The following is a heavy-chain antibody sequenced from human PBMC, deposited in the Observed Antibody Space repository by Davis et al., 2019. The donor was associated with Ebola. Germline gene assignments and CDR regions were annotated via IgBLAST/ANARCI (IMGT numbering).Heavy chain of an antibody. CDR1: GFTVSSNY. Sequence: GESLKISCAASGFTVSSNYMSWVRQAPGKGLEWVSVIYSGGSTYYADSVKGRFTISRDNSKNTLYLQMNSLRAEDTAVYYCAREDGGWLDYRRPYWGHGTLVTVSS. CDR3: AREDGGWLDYRRPY. V-gene: IGHV3-53*01. J-gene: IGHJ4*01. D-gene: IGHD4/OR15-4a*01. CDR2: IYSGGST.